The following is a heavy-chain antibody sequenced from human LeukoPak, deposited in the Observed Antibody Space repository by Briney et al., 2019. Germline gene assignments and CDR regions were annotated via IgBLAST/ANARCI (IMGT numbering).Heavy chain of an antibody. CDR1: GYTLTELS. CDR3: ATDGTTGTYDAFDI. J-gene: IGHJ3*02. Sequence: ASVKVSCKVSGYTLTELSMHWVRQAPGKGLEWMGGFDPEDGETIYAQKFQGRVTMTEDTSTDTAYMELSSLRSEDTAVYYCATDGTTGTYDAFDIWGQGTMVTVSS. CDR2: FDPEDGET. V-gene: IGHV1-24*01. D-gene: IGHD1-1*01.